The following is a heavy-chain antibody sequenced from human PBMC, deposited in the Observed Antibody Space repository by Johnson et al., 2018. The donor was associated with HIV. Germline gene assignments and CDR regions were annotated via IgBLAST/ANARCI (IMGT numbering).Heavy chain of an antibody. CDR2: ITYDGRNK. CDR1: GFTFSNYA. V-gene: IGHV3-30*04. Sequence: QVQLVESGGGVVQPGRSLRLSCTASGFTFSNYAMHWVRQAPGKGLEWVAVITYDGRNKYYADSVKGRFIIFRDNSKNLTNLQMNGLSDEDTADYYCVRDQGSGWPTNAFDIWGRGTRVTVSS. CDR3: VRDQGSGWPTNAFDI. D-gene: IGHD6-19*01. J-gene: IGHJ3*02.